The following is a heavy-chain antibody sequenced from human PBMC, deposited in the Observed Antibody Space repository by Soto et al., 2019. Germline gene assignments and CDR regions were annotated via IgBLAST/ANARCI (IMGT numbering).Heavy chain of an antibody. D-gene: IGHD2-15*01. V-gene: IGHV3-73*02. CDR3: TTGNYSGFDY. J-gene: IGHJ4*02. Sequence: DVRLMESGGGLVQPGGSLRLSCAASGFSFSGSAIHWVRRTSGKGLQWIVRIRTKVNNYATGYGESMQGRFTISRDDSMNMSYLHLCSLKSEDSAVYYCTTGNYSGFDYWGQGVLITVS. CDR2: IRTKVNNYAT. CDR1: GFSFSGSA.